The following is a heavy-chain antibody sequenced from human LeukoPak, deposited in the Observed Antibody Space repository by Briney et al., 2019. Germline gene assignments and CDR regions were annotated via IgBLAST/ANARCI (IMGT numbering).Heavy chain of an antibody. Sequence: SETLSLTCAVSGGSISNYYWSRIRQPPGKGLEWIGYISYSGSTDYNPSLKSRVTLSVDSSKSQFSLKLSSVTAADTAVYYCARETSSSWYLAFDYWGQGTLVTVSS. CDR1: GGSISNYY. D-gene: IGHD6-13*01. CDR3: ARETSSSWYLAFDY. V-gene: IGHV4-59*01. J-gene: IGHJ4*02. CDR2: ISYSGST.